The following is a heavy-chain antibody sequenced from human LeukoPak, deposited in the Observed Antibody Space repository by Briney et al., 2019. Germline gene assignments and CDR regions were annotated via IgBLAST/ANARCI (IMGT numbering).Heavy chain of an antibody. CDR1: GFTFCNYG. V-gene: IGHV3-30*02. CDR2: IRYDGSNK. Sequence: GGSLRLSCAASGFTFCNYGMHWVRPAPGKGLEWVTFIRYDGSNKYYADSVKGRFTISRDNSKNTLYLEMDSLRVEDTAVDYCAKDLGIYDTTSDYWGQGTLVTVSS. J-gene: IGHJ4*02. D-gene: IGHD2/OR15-2a*01. CDR3: AKDLGIYDTTSDY.